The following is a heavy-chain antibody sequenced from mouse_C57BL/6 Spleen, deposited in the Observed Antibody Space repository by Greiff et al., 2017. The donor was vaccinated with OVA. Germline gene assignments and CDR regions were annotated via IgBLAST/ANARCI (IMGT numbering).Heavy chain of an antibody. CDR3: AREAHEAYYSNYRYFDV. CDR1: GYSITSGYD. Sequence: VQLKQSGPGMVKPSQSLSLTCTVPGYSITSGYDWHWIRHFPGNKLEWMGYISYSGSTNYNPSLKSRISITHDTSKNHFFLKLNSVTTEDTATYYCAREAHEAYYSNYRYFDVWGTGTTVTVSS. CDR2: ISYSGST. V-gene: IGHV3-1*01. J-gene: IGHJ1*03. D-gene: IGHD2-5*01.